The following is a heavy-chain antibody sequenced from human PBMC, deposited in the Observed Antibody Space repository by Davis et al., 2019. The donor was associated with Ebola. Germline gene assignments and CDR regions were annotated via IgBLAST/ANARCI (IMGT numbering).Heavy chain of an antibody. V-gene: IGHV1-2*06. CDR3: ARAGIVVVVAAQSAFDT. CDR1: AYSFPGYY. Sequence: ASVKVSCKASAYSFPGYYMHWVRQAPGQGLEWMGRINPNSGGTNYAQKFQGRVTMTRDTSISTAYMELSRLRSDDTAVYYCARAGIVVVVAAQSAFDTWGQGTLVTVSS. D-gene: IGHD2-15*01. J-gene: IGHJ5*02. CDR2: INPNSGGT.